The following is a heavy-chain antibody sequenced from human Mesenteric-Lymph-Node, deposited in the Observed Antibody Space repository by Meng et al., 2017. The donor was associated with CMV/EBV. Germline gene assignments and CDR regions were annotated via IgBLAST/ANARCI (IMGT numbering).Heavy chain of an antibody. Sequence: WVRQPPGKGLEWIGSIYYSGSTYYNPSLKSRVTISVDTSKNQFSLKLSSVTAADTAVYYCARDRDYYDSSGPGGDYWGQGTLVTVSS. CDR3: ARDRDYYDSSGPGGDY. CDR2: IYYSGST. D-gene: IGHD3-22*01. V-gene: IGHV4-39*07. J-gene: IGHJ4*02.